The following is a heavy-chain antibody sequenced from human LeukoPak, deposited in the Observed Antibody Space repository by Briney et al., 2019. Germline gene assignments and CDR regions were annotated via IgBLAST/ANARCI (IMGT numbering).Heavy chain of an antibody. CDR3: AREIYREGGSYVFDY. CDR2: IYYSGST. J-gene: IGHJ4*02. D-gene: IGHD1-26*01. CDR1: GGSISSHS. Sequence: SETLSLTCTVSGGSISSHSWNWIRQPPGKGLEWIGHIYYSGSTNYNPSLKSRVTISADTSKNQFSLRLSSVTAADTAVYYCAREIYREGGSYVFDYWGQGTLVTVSS. V-gene: IGHV4-59*11.